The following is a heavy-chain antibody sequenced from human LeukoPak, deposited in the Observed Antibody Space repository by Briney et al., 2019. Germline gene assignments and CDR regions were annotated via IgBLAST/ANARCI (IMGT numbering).Heavy chain of an antibody. V-gene: IGHV1-8*02. CDR3: ARGHRSYSSGWYGDY. Sequence: ASVKVSCKASGYTFTGYYMHWVRQATGQGLEWVGWMNPNSGNTGYAQKFQGRVTMTRNTSISTAYMELSSLRSEDTAVYYCARGHRSYSSGWYGDYWGQGTLVTVSS. D-gene: IGHD6-19*01. CDR2: MNPNSGNT. CDR1: GYTFTGYY. J-gene: IGHJ4*02.